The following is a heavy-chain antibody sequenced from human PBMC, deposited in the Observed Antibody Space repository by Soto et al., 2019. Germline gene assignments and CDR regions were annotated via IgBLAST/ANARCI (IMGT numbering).Heavy chain of an antibody. V-gene: IGHV3-30*18. Sequence: PGGSLRLSCVGSGFTFSSYGVHWVRRAPGKGLECVAVISDTGSSHYYAASVEGRFTISRENSKNTLSLHMDRLRVEDTAVYYCAKDRGGDCPDNSCYFGADYWGQGTPVTV. CDR3: AKDRGGDCPDNSCYFGADY. J-gene: IGHJ4*02. CDR1: GFTFSSYG. CDR2: ISDTGSSH. D-gene: IGHD2-2*01.